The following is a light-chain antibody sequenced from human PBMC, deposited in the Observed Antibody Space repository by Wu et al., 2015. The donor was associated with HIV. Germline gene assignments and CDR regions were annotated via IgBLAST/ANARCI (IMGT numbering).Light chain of an antibody. V-gene: IGKV3-20*01. CDR1: QSVTSDY. CDR2: QAS. CDR3: QQYGSSPIT. J-gene: IGKJ5*01. Sequence: ENVLTQSPSTLPVSPGERVTLSCKASQSVTSDYLAWYQHKPGQPPKLLISQASTRAADIPDRFSGTGSGTDFTLTISRLDPEDFAVYFCQQYGSSPITFGPGTHWKLN.